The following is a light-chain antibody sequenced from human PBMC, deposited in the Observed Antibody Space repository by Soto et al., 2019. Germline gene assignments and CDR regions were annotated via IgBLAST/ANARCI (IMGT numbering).Light chain of an antibody. V-gene: IGKV3-11*01. J-gene: IGKJ3*01. CDR3: QQRGNWPPFT. Sequence: EIVLTQSPGTLSLSPGERATLSCRASQSVSTYLAWYQHRPGQGPRLLIYGASKRATGIPARFSGSGSGTDFTLTISSLEPEDFAVYYCQQRGNWPPFTFGPGTRVDIK. CDR1: QSVSTY. CDR2: GAS.